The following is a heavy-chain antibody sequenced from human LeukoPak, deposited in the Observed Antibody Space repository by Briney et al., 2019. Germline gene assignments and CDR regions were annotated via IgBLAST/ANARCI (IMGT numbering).Heavy chain of an antibody. Sequence: GESLKISCKGSEYSFTSHLIGWVRQMPGKGLEWMGIIYPGDSDTRYSPSFQGQVTISADKSISAAYLQWSSLKASDTAMYYCARRRGIYEPSDYWGQGTLVTVSS. V-gene: IGHV5-51*01. J-gene: IGHJ4*02. D-gene: IGHD2/OR15-2a*01. CDR3: ARRRGIYEPSDY. CDR1: EYSFTSHL. CDR2: IYPGDSDT.